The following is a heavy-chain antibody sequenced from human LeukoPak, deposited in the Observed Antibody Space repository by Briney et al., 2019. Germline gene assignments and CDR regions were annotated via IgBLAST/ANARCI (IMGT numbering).Heavy chain of an antibody. CDR2: ISYDGSNK. V-gene: IGHV3-30*03. Sequence: PGRSLRLSCAASGFTFSSYGMHWVRQAPGKGLEWVAVISYDGSNKYYADSVKGRFTISRDNSKNTLYLQMNSLRAEDTAVYYCARDRIAVAGTHYYYYGMDVWGQGTTVTVS. CDR3: ARDRIAVAGTHYYYYGMDV. D-gene: IGHD6-19*01. CDR1: GFTFSSYG. J-gene: IGHJ6*02.